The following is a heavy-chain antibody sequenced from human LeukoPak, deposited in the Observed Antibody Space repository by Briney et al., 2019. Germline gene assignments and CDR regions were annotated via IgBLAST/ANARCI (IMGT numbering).Heavy chain of an antibody. D-gene: IGHD2-15*01. V-gene: IGHV1-2*02. CDR2: INPNSGGT. CDR3: AIGYCSGGSCYEKWFDP. J-gene: IGHJ5*02. Sequence: SVKVSCKASGYTFTGYYMHWVRQAPGQGLEWMGWINPNSGGTNYGQKFQGRVTMTRDTSINTAYMELSRLRSDDTAVYYCAIGYCSGGSCYEKWFDPWGQGTLVTVSS. CDR1: GYTFTGYY.